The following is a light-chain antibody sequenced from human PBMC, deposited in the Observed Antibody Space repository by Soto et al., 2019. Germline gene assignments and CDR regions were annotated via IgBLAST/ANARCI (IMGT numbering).Light chain of an antibody. Sequence: IVLTPSPDTLSLSPGERATLSCRASQRVSSSYLAWYPQKPGQAPRLFIYGASSRATGIPDRFSGSGSGTDFTLTISRLEPEDFAVYYCQQYGSSSEITFGQGTRLEI. V-gene: IGKV3-20*01. J-gene: IGKJ5*01. CDR2: GAS. CDR3: QQYGSSSEIT. CDR1: QRVSSSY.